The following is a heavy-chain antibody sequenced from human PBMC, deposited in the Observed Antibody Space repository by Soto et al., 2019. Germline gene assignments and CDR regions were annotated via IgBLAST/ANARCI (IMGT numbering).Heavy chain of an antibody. V-gene: IGHV1-3*01. J-gene: IGHJ4*02. Sequence: QVQLVQSGAEVKKPGASVKVSCKASGYTFTSYAMHWVRQAPGQRLEWMGWINAGNGNTKYSQKFQGRVTITRDTSEGTAYMELSSLRSEDTAVYYCARDSSSWYMGNFDYWGQGTLVTVSS. D-gene: IGHD6-13*01. CDR2: INAGNGNT. CDR3: ARDSSSWYMGNFDY. CDR1: GYTFTSYA.